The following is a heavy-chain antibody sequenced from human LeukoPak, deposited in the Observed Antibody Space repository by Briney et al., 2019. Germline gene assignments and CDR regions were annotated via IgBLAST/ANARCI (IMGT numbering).Heavy chain of an antibody. D-gene: IGHD2-21*01. CDR1: GFTVSSNY. CDR2: IYSGGST. CDR3: ARPRGCGSARCNNFDY. J-gene: IGHJ4*02. V-gene: IGHV3-66*04. Sequence: GGSLRLSCAASGFTVSSNYMSWVRQAPGKGLEWVSVIYSGGSTYYADSVKGRFTISRDNARNSLYLQMNNLRAEVTAVYYCARPRGCGSARCNNFDYWGQGTLVTVSS.